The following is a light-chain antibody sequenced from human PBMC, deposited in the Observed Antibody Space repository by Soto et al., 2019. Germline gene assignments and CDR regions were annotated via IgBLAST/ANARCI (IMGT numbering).Light chain of an antibody. Sequence: DFVMTQSPLSLPVTLGQPASISCRSSQSLAYSDGNTYLNWFQQRPGQSPRRLIYKVSNRDSGVPDRFSGSGSGTDFTLKISRVEAEDVGVYYCMQGTHWPPYTFGQGTKVEIK. CDR3: MQGTHWPPYT. CDR2: KVS. CDR1: QSLAYSDGNTY. J-gene: IGKJ2*01. V-gene: IGKV2-30*01.